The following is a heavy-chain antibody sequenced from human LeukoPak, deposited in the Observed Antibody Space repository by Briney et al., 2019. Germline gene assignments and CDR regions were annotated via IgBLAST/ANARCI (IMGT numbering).Heavy chain of an antibody. CDR1: GGSLSSCG. Sequence: ASVKVSCKASGGSLSSCGIFWVRQAPGQGLEWMGGIIPMYSATTYAQKFQGRVTITRDTSASTAYMELSSLRSEDTAVYYCARQTYYYDSSGYYYGYWGQGTLVTVSS. V-gene: IGHV1-69*05. D-gene: IGHD3-22*01. CDR3: ARQTYYYDSSGYYYGY. CDR2: IIPMYSAT. J-gene: IGHJ4*02.